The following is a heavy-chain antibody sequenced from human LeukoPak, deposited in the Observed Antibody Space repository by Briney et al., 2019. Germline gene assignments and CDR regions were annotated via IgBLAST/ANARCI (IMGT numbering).Heavy chain of an antibody. J-gene: IGHJ5*02. Sequence: ASVKVSCKASGYTFTSYGISWVRQAPGQGLEWMGWISAYNGNTNYAQKFQGRVTMTRDMSINTAYMELSRLRSDDTAVYYCARGPMVRGVNSNWFDPWGQGTLVTVSS. V-gene: IGHV1-18*01. D-gene: IGHD3-10*01. CDR1: GYTFTSYG. CDR2: ISAYNGNT. CDR3: ARGPMVRGVNSNWFDP.